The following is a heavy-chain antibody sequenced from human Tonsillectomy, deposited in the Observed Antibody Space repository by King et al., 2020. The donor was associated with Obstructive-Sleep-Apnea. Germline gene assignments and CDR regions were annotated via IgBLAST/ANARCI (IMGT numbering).Heavy chain of an antibody. Sequence: QLQESGPGLVKPSETLSLTCTVSGGSISSSSYYWGWIRQPPGKGLEWIGSIYNSGSTYYNASVKSRVTISADTSKNQVSLKLTSVTAADTALYYCAGKWVAVSGADGFDIWGQGTMVTVSS. J-gene: IGHJ3*02. D-gene: IGHD6-19*01. CDR2: IYNSGST. CDR3: AGKWVAVSGADGFDI. V-gene: IGHV4-39*01. CDR1: GGSISSSSYY.